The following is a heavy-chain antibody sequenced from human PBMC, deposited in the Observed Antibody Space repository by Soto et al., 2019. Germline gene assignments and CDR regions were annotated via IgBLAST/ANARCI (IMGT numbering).Heavy chain of an antibody. CDR1: GFRVKSSA. V-gene: IGHV3-23*01. J-gene: IGHJ6*02. CDR2: ISGSGGST. CDR3: AKDLATGTQYYYYYGMDV. Sequence: PGWCPGLASAASGFRVKSSAITWACQAPGKGLEWVSAISGSGGSTYYADSVKGRFTISRDNSKNTLYLQMNSLRAEDTAVYYCAKDLATGTQYYYYYGMDVWCQGTTVTAP. D-gene: IGHD6-13*01.